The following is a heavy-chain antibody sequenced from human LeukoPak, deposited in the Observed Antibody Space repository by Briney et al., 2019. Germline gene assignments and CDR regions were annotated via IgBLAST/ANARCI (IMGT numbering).Heavy chain of an antibody. CDR1: GFTFSSYA. V-gene: IGHV3-7*01. CDR2: IKQDGSLT. Sequence: GGSLRLSCAASGFTFSSYAMSWVRQAPGKGLEWVANIKQDGSLTAYGGSVKGRFTISIDSAKNLVYLQMNSLTADDTAVYYCARESTSGYSYGIFDYWGQGTLVTVSS. J-gene: IGHJ4*02. CDR3: ARESTSGYSYGIFDY. D-gene: IGHD5-18*01.